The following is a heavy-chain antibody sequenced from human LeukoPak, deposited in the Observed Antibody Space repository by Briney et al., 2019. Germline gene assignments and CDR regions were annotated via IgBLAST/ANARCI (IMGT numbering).Heavy chain of an antibody. CDR1: GGSISSGGYS. CDR3: ARVSLVPAAHFDY. CDR2: IYHSGST. V-gene: IGHV4-30-2*01. D-gene: IGHD2-2*01. Sequence: SETLSLTCAVSGGSISSGGYSWSWIRQPPGKGLEWIGYIYHSGSTYYNPSLKSRVTISVDRSKNQFSLKLSSVTAADTAVYYCARVSLVPAAHFDYWGQGTLVTVSS. J-gene: IGHJ4*02.